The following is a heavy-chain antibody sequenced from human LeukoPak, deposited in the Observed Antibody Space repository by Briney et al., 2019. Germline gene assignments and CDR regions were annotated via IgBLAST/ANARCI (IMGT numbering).Heavy chain of an antibody. CDR2: ISAYNGNT. Sequence: ASVNVSCKASGYTFTSYGISWVRQAPGQGLEGMGWISAYNGNTNHAQKLQGRVTMTTDTSTSTAYMELRSLRSDDTAVYYCARDPPRIVVVVAATNYYGMDVWGQGTTVTVSS. CDR1: GYTFTSYG. CDR3: ARDPPRIVVVVAATNYYGMDV. D-gene: IGHD2-15*01. J-gene: IGHJ6*02. V-gene: IGHV1-18*01.